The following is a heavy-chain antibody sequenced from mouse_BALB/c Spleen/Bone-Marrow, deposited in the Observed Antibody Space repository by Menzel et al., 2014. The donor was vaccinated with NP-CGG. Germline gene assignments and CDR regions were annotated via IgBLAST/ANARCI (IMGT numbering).Heavy chain of an antibody. D-gene: IGHD2-4*01. Sequence: EVHLVESGGGLVQPGGSLKLSCAASGFTFSNYGMSWVRQTPDKRLEMIATVNVNGDRTYHPDSVKGRFTISGDNAKNTLSLQMSSLKSEDTAMYYCARGYDYSSWFAYWGQGTLVTVSA. V-gene: IGHV5-6-3*01. J-gene: IGHJ3*01. CDR3: ARGYDYSSWFAY. CDR1: GFTFSNYG. CDR2: VNVNGDRT.